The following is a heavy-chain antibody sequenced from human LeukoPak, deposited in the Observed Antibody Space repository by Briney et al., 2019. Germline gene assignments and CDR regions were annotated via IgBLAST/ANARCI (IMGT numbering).Heavy chain of an antibody. V-gene: IGHV4-31*03. J-gene: IGHJ4*02. D-gene: IGHD3-3*01. CDR2: IYYSGST. CDR3: ARDTRFGGFDY. Sequence: SETLSLTCTVSGGSISSGGYYWSSIRQHPGKGLEWIGYIYYSGSTYYNPSLKSRVTISVDTSKNQFSLKLSSVTAADTAVYYCARDTRFGGFDYWGQGTLVTVSS. CDR1: GGSISSGGYY.